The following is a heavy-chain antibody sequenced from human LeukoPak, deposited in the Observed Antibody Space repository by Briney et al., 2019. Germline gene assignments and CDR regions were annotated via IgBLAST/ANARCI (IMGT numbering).Heavy chain of an antibody. CDR2: IIPIFGTA. V-gene: IGHV1-69*13. CDR1: GGTFSSYA. CDR3: ARDASNCSGDCLYDY. J-gene: IGHJ4*02. D-gene: IGHD2-21*02. Sequence: RASVKVSCKASGGTFSSYAISWVRQAPGQGLEWMGGIIPIFGTANYAQKFQGRVTITADESTSTAYMELSSLRSEDTAVYYCARDASNCSGDCLYDYWGQGTLVTVSS.